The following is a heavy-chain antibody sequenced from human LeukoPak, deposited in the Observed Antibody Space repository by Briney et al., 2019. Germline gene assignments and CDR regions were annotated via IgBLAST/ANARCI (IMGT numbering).Heavy chain of an antibody. D-gene: IGHD6-13*01. V-gene: IGHV3-20*04. Sequence: GGSLRLSCAASGFTFQYYAMSWVRQAPGKGLEWVSGINWNGGSTGYADSVKGRSTISRDNAKSSLYLQMNSLRAEDTALYYCARGIIKRYSSSWYYFDYWGQGTLVTVSS. CDR2: INWNGGST. CDR3: ARGIIKRYSSSWYYFDY. J-gene: IGHJ4*02. CDR1: GFTFQYYA.